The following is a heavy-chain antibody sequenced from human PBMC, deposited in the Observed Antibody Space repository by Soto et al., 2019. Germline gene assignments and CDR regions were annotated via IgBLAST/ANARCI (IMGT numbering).Heavy chain of an antibody. Sequence: XESLLLSCAASGFTFSSYGMHWVRQAPGKGLGWVAFIWHDGGNRFYAESVKGRFTISRDNSKNTLYLQMTSLSAEDTAMYYCARDGDVNTGFGKDYWGQGTLVTVSS. V-gene: IGHV3-33*01. CDR2: IWHDGGNR. CDR3: ARDGDVNTGFGKDY. D-gene: IGHD3-16*01. J-gene: IGHJ4*02. CDR1: GFTFSSYG.